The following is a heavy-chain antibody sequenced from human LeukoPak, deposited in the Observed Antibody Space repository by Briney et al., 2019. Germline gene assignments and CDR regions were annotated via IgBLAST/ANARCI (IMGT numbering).Heavy chain of an antibody. V-gene: IGHV5-51*01. D-gene: IGHD6-13*01. CDR1: GYSFTTHW. CDR3: ARQGAAGKYYYYYMDV. CDR2: IYPDDSNT. J-gene: IGHJ6*03. Sequence: GESLKISCKGSGYSFTTHWIGWVRQMPGKGLEWMGIIYPDDSNTIYGPSFQGQVTISADKSINTAYLEWSSLKASDTAIYYCARQGAAGKYYYYYMDVWGKGTTVTVSS.